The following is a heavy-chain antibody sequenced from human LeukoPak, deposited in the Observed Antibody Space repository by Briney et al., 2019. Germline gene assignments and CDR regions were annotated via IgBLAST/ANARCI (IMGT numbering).Heavy chain of an antibody. V-gene: IGHV4-34*01. CDR2: INHSGST. CDR1: GGSFSGYY. Sequence: SETLSLTCAVYGGSFSGYYWSWIRQPPGKGLEWIGEINHSGSTNYNPSLKSRVTISVDTSKNQFSLKLSSVTAADTAVYYCARVGIIAAAGTSRFDPWGQGTLVTVSS. J-gene: IGHJ5*02. CDR3: ARVGIIAAAGTSRFDP. D-gene: IGHD6-13*01.